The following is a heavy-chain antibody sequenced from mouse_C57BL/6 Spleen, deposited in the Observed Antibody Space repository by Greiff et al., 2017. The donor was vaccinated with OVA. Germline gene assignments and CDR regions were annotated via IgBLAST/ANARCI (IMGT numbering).Heavy chain of an antibody. CDR2: IWSGGST. V-gene: IGHV2-2*01. CDR1: GFSLTSYG. CDR3: APGGGIYYAMDY. Sequence: VKVEESGPGLVQPSQSLSITCTVSGFSLTSYGVHWVRQSPGKGLEWLGVIWSGGSTDYNAAFISRLSISKDNSKSQVFFKMNSLQADDTAIYYCAPGGGIYYAMDYWGQGTSVTVSS. J-gene: IGHJ4*01.